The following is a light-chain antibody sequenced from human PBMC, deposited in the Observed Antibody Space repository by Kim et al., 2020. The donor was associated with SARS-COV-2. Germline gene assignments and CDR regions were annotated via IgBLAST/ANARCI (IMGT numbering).Light chain of an antibody. J-gene: IGLJ3*02. V-gene: IGLV1-47*01. CDR1: SSNIGSNY. CDR2: RNN. Sequence: QRVTISCSGSSSNIGSNYVYWYQQIPGTAPKVLIYRNNQRPSGVPDRFSGSKSGTSASLAISGLRSEDEADYYCAAWDDSLSANWVFGGGTKLTVL. CDR3: AAWDDSLSANWV.